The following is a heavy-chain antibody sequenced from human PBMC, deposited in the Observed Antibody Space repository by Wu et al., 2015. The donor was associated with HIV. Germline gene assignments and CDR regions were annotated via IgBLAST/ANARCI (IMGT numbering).Heavy chain of an antibody. Sequence: QVQLVQSGAEVKKPGASVRVSCKTSGYTFTGYYIHWVRQAPGQGLEWMGWINPSTGDTSYSQKFQRRVTMTRDTSISTAYMELSSLRSEDTAVYYCARDNDPRYSSSPLGRYYGMDVWGQGTTVTVSS. V-gene: IGHV1-2*02. CDR1: GYTFTGYY. D-gene: IGHD6-13*01. CDR2: INPSTGDT. CDR3: ARDNDPRYSSSPLGRYYGMDV. J-gene: IGHJ6*02.